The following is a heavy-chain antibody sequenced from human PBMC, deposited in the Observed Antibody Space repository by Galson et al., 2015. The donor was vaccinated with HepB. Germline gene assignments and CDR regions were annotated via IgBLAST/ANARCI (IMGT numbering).Heavy chain of an antibody. J-gene: IGHJ3*02. CDR2: FSSNGGST. CDR1: GFTFSSYA. D-gene: IGHD3-3*01. CDR3: ARGKRTHLFFHRREWLANAFDI. V-gene: IGHV3-64*01. Sequence: SLRLSCAASGFTFSSYAMHWVRQAPGKGLEYVSAFSSNGGSTYYANSVKGRFTISRDNSKNTLYLQMGSLRAEDMAVYYCARGKRTHLFFHRREWLANAFDIWGQGTMVTVSS.